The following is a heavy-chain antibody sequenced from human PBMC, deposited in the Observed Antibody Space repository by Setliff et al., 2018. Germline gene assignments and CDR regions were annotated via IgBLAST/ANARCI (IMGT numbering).Heavy chain of an antibody. CDR2: IYSGGTT. J-gene: IGHJ2*01. Sequence: VGSLRLSCAASGFTVSINYMSWVRQAPGKGLEWISVIYSGGTTYYADSVKGRFTISRDNSKNTLDLQMNSLRVEDTAVYYCARELRSGHWYFDLWGRGTLVTVSS. D-gene: IGHD6-25*01. CDR3: ARELRSGHWYFDL. CDR1: GFTVSINY. V-gene: IGHV3-53*01.